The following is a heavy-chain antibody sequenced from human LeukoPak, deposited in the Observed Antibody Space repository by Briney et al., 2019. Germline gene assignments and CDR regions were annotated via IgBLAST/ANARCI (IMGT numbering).Heavy chain of an antibody. CDR3: AKAGAVVVVAAKYFDY. J-gene: IGHJ4*02. V-gene: IGHV3-23*01. CDR1: GFTFSSYA. CDR2: ISGSGDST. Sequence: PRGSLRLSCAASGFTFSSYAMSWVRQAPGKGLEWVSAISGSGDSTYYADSVKGRFTISRDNSKNTLYLQMNSLRAEDTAVYYCAKAGAVVVVAAKYFDYWGQGTLVTVSS. D-gene: IGHD2-15*01.